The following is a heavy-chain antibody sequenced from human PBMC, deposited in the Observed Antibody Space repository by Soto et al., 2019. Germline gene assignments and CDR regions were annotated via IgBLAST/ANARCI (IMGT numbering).Heavy chain of an antibody. CDR2: IIPVFGTA. CDR3: ARDRFVRSGNFKYLYYYYGMDV. CDR1: GDTFSSYG. D-gene: IGHD2-15*01. Sequence: QVQLVQSGAEVKRPGSSVKVSCKPSGDTFSSYGLSWVRQAPGQGLEWMGGIIPVFGTANYAQKFRGRVSFTADRSTNTSYMELGSLRSEDTAIYYCARDRFVRSGNFKYLYYYYGMDVWGQGTAVTVSS. V-gene: IGHV1-69*06. J-gene: IGHJ6*02.